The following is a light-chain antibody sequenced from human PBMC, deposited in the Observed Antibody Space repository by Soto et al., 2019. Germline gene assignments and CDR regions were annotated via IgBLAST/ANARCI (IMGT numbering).Light chain of an antibody. CDR2: SAS. V-gene: IGKV3-15*01. J-gene: IGKJ2*01. Sequence: IVMTQSPATLSVSPGESATLSCRASRSVGTNLAWYQQTPGQAPRVLIHSASTRATGIPARFSGSGSDTEFTLTISGLQSEDFAIYYCQQYNNWPPYSFGQGTKLENK. CDR3: QQYNNWPPYS. CDR1: RSVGTN.